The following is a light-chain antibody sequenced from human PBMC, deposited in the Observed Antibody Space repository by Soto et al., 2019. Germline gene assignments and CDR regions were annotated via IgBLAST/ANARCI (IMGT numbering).Light chain of an antibody. CDR2: END. CDR3: AAWDNSLVAVV. J-gene: IGLJ3*02. CDR1: SSNIGKSY. V-gene: IGLV1-51*01. Sequence: QSVLTQPPSVSAAPRQKVTISCSGSSSNIGKSYVSWYQQVPGTVPKLLIYENDKRPSGIPDRFSGSTSGTSATLVITGLQTGDEADYYCAAWDNSLVAVVFGGGTKVTVL.